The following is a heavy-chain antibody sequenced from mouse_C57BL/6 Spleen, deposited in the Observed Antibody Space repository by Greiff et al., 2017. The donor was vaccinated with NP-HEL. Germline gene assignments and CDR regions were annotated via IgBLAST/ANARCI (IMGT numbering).Heavy chain of an antibody. Sequence: VKLVESGPELVKPGASVKISCKASGYAFSSSWMNWVKQRPGKGLEWIGRIYPGDGDTNYNGKFKGKATLTADKSSSTAYMQLSSLTSEDSAVYFCARSGVYGNFDYWGQSTTLTVSS. V-gene: IGHV1-82*01. CDR1: GYAFSSSW. CDR2: IYPGDGDT. CDR3: ARSGVYGNFDY. J-gene: IGHJ2*01. D-gene: IGHD2-1*01.